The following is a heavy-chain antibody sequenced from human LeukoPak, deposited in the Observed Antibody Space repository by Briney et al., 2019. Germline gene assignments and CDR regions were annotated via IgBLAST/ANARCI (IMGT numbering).Heavy chain of an antibody. V-gene: IGHV7-4-1*02. CDR2: INTNTGNP. CDR1: GYTFTSYA. CDR3: ARDLVRLHDSTNWFDP. Sequence: ASVKVSCKASGYTFTSYAMNWMRQAPGQGLEWMGWINTNTGNPTYAQGFTGRFVFSLDTSVSTAYLQISSLKAEDTAVYYCARDLVRLHDSTNWFDPWGQGTLVTVSS. D-gene: IGHD3-16*01. J-gene: IGHJ5*02.